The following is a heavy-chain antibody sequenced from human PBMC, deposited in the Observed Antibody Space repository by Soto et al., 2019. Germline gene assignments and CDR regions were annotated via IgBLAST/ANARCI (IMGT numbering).Heavy chain of an antibody. CDR3: ARGGVDTVTFDY. CDR1: GGSLNNYL. J-gene: IGHJ4*02. CDR2: IVPLSGAT. V-gene: IGHV1-69*01. D-gene: IGHD5-18*01. Sequence: QVQLVQSGAEMKKPGSSVKVSCKASGGSLNNYLITWVRQAPGQGLEWLGEIVPLSGATNSAQKFQGRVTITADDSTKTAYMELRGLRPEDTAMYFCARGGVDTVTFDYWGQGTRVTVSS.